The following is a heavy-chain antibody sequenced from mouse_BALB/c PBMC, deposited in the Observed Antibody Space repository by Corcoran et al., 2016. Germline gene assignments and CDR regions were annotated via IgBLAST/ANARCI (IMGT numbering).Heavy chain of an antibody. Sequence: EVQLQQSGAELVKPGASVKLSCTASGFNIKDTYMHWVKQRPEQGLEWIGRIDPANGNTKYDPKFQGKATITADTSSNTAYLQLSSLTSEDTAVYYCANWDWYFDVGGAVTTVTVSS. J-gene: IGHJ1*01. CDR2: IDPANGNT. V-gene: IGHV14-3*02. CDR1: GFNIKDTY. D-gene: IGHD4-1*01. CDR3: ANWDWYFDV.